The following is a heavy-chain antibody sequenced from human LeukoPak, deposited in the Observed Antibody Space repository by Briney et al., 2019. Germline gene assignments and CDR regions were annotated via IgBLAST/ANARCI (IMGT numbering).Heavy chain of an antibody. J-gene: IGHJ5*02. CDR2: VYYSGST. V-gene: IGHV4-39*01. CDR3: ARHGPVFAPHISGWDRLDP. D-gene: IGHD6-19*01. Sequence: SETLSLTCTVSGGSISNNNYYWDWIRQPPGKGLAWIGSVYYSGSTYYNPSLKSRVTISVDTSKNQFSLKLNSVTAADAAVYYCARHGPVFAPHISGWDRLDPWGQGTLVTVSS. CDR1: GGSISNNNYY.